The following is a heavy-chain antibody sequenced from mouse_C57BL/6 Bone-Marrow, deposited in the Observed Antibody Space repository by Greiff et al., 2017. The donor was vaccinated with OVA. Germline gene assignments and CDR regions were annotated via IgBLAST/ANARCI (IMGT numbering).Heavy chain of an antibody. CDR3: ARSSGVAWVAY. CDR2: IHPNSGST. CDR1: GYTFTSYW. D-gene: IGHD6-1*01. Sequence: QVQLQQPGAELVKPGASVKLSCKASGYTFTSYWMHWVKQRPGQGLEWIGMIHPNSGSTNYNEKFKSKATLTVDKSSSTAYMQLSSLTSEDSAVYYVARSSGVAWVAYWGQGTLVTVSA. V-gene: IGHV1-64*01. J-gene: IGHJ3*01.